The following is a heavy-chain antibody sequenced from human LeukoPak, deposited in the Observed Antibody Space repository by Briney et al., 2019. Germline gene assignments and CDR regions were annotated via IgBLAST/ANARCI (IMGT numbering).Heavy chain of an antibody. Sequence: AASVNVSCKPSGYNFATYGFCWVRQAPGHVLEWMGWISANNGKTPHAQMFQGRVTLTTDTATNTAYLELRALRPEDTAVYYCAKVAGDRMDYWGQGTLVTVSS. CDR3: AKVAGDRMDY. V-gene: IGHV1-18*01. D-gene: IGHD6-13*01. J-gene: IGHJ4*02. CDR2: ISANNGKT. CDR1: GYNFATYG.